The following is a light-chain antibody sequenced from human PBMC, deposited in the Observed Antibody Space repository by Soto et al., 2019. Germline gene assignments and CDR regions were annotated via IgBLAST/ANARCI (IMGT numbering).Light chain of an antibody. CDR3: SSYSSSNIYI. J-gene: IGLJ1*01. CDR1: SSDVGGYTY. Sequence: QSALTQPASVSGSPGQSITISCTGTSSDVGGYTYVSWYQHHPGKAPKVMIYDVDSRPSGVSDRFSASKSDNTASLTISGLQAEDEADYYCSSYSSSNIYIFGTGTKVTVL. CDR2: DVD. V-gene: IGLV2-14*03.